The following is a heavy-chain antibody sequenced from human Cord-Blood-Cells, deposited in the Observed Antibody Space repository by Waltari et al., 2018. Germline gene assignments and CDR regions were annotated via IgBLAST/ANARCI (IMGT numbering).Heavy chain of an antibody. CDR3: ARALGSRDAFDI. V-gene: IGHV3-30*01. CDR1: GFTFSSYA. J-gene: IGHJ3*02. Sequence: QVQLVESGGGVVQPGRSLRLSCAASGFTFSSYAMHWVRQAPGKGREWVAVISYDGSNNYYADSVKGRFTSSRDNSKNTLYLQMNSLRAEDTAVYYCARALGSRDAFDIWGQGTMVTVSS. D-gene: IGHD1-26*01. CDR2: ISYDGSNN.